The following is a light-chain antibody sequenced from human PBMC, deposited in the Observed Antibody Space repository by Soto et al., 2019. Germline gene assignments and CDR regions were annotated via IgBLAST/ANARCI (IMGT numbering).Light chain of an antibody. V-gene: IGLV2-14*01. J-gene: IGLJ2*01. CDR1: SSDVGAYNY. CDR2: EVS. CDR3: SSYTSSNTLV. Sequence: QSALTQPASVSGSPGQSITISCTGTSSDVGAYNYVSWYQQHPGKAPKLMISEVSDRPSGVSNRFSGPKSGNTASLTISGLQAEDEADYYCSSYTSSNTLVFGGGTKLTVL.